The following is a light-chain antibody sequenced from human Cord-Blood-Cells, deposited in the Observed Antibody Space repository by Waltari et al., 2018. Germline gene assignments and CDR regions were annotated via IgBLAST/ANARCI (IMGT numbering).Light chain of an antibody. V-gene: IGKV3-20*01. CDR3: QQYGSSPPT. CDR1: QSVSSSY. J-gene: IGKJ1*01. CDR2: GAS. Sequence: EIVLTQSPGTLSLSPGERATLSCRTSQSVSSSYLAWYQQKPGQAPRLLSYGASSRATGIPDRFSGSWSGTDFTLTISRLEPEDFAVYYCQQYGSSPPTFGQGTKVEIK.